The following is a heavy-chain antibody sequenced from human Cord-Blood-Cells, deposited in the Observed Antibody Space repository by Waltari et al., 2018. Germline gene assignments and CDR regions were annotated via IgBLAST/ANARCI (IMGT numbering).Heavy chain of an antibody. CDR1: GFPFSSYS. CDR2: MSSSSSYI. V-gene: IGHV3-21*01. J-gene: IGHJ3*02. D-gene: IGHD3-10*01. CDR3: ARSGYFGDAFDI. Sequence: EVQLVGSGGGLVKPGGSLRRSCAASGFPFSSYSMNWVRQAPGKGLEWVSSMSSSSSYIYYADSVKGRFTISRDNAKNSLYLQMNSLRAEDTAVYYCARSGYFGDAFDIWGQGTMVTVSS.